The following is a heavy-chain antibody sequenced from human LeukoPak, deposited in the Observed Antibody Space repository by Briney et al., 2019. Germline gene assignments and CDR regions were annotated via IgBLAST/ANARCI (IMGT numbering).Heavy chain of an antibody. V-gene: IGHV1-2*02. J-gene: IGHJ6*04. D-gene: IGHD2-15*01. CDR2: INPNSGGT. Sequence: ASVKVSCKASGYTFTGYYMHGVRQPPGQGLEWMGWINPNSGGTNYAQKFQGRVTMTRDTSISTAYMELSRLRSDDTAVYYCARGGGLGCSGGSCYGNYYYGMDVWGEGTTVTVSS. CDR3: ARGGGLGCSGGSCYGNYYYGMDV. CDR1: GYTFTGYY.